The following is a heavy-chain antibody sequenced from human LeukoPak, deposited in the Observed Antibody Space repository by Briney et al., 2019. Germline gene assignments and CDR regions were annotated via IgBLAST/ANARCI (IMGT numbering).Heavy chain of an antibody. J-gene: IGHJ4*02. D-gene: IGHD6-13*01. CDR3: ARDPAAGTIIDY. CDR1: GGSISSSSYY. CDR2: IYYSGST. V-gene: IGHV4-39*06. Sequence: KASETLSLTCTVSGGSISSSSYYWGWVRQPPGKGLEWIGSIYYSGSTYYNPSLKSRVTISVDTSKNQFPLKLSSVTAADTAVYYCARDPAAGTIIDYWGQGTLVTVSS.